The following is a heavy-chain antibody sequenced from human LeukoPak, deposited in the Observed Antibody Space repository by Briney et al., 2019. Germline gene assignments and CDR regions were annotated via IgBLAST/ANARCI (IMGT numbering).Heavy chain of an antibody. CDR3: ARVRVVEYCSSTSCYRRFHGMDV. Sequence: PSETLSLTCAVYGWSFSGYYWSWIRQPPGKGLKWIGEINHSGSTNYNPSLKSRVTISVDTSKNQFSLKLSSVTAADTAVYYCARVRVVEYCSSTSCYRRFHGMDVWGQGTTVTVSS. V-gene: IGHV4-34*01. D-gene: IGHD2-2*02. CDR1: GWSFSGYY. J-gene: IGHJ6*02. CDR2: INHSGST.